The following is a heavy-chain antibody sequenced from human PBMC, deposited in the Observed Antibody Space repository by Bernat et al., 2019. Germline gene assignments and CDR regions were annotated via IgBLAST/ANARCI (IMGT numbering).Heavy chain of an antibody. CDR2: IIPIFGTA. CDR1: GGTFSSYA. CDR3: ASRDTAMVYYYYYGMDV. D-gene: IGHD5-18*01. J-gene: IGHJ6*02. V-gene: IGHV1-69*01. Sequence: QVQLVQSGAEVKKPGSSVKVSCKASGGTFSSYAISWVRQAPGQGLEWMGGIIPIFGTANYAQKYQGRVTITADESTSTAYMELSSLRSEDTAMYYCASRDTAMVYYYYYGMDVWGQGTTVTVSS.